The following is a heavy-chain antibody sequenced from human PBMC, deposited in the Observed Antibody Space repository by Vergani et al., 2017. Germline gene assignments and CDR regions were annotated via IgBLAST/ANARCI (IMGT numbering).Heavy chain of an antibody. CDR3: ARDLRLLYNRFDP. V-gene: IGHV3-33*01. D-gene: IGHD1-14*01. CDR2: TWYDGNNK. CDR1: GFTFNQYG. Sequence: QVQLVESGGGVVQPGRSLRLSCAASGFTFNQYGMHWVRQAPGKGLEWLAVTWYDGNNKQYADSVKGRFTISGDNSKSTMYLQMNSLRDEDTGVYDCARDLRLLYNRFDPWVQGTLVTVSS. J-gene: IGHJ5*02.